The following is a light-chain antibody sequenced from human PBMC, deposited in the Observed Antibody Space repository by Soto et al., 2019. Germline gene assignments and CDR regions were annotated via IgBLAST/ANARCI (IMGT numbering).Light chain of an antibody. J-gene: IGKJ1*01. CDR1: QSVPYNY. Sequence: EIVLTQSPGTLSLSPGERATLSCRASQSVPYNYLARYQQRPGQAPRLLVASASHRPAGIPDRFSGSGSGTGFKPVISGLEPKDFAVYYCEQDGSSPQTFGQGTTVEIK. V-gene: IGKV3-20*01. CDR2: SAS. CDR3: EQDGSSPQT.